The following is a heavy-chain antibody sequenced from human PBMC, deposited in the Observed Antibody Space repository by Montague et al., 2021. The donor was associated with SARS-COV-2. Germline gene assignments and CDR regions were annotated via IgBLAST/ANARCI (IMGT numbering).Heavy chain of an antibody. D-gene: IGHD3-3*01. J-gene: IGHJ4*02. Sequence: SETLSLTCTVSGGSISSSSYYWGWIRQPPGKGLEWIGSIYYSGSTYYXPSLKSRVTISVDTSKNQFSLKLSSVTAADTAVYYCAREGGTLADITIFGVVINGYYFDYWGQGTLVTVSS. CDR1: GGSISSSSYY. CDR3: AREGGTLADITIFGVVINGYYFDY. CDR2: IYYSGST. V-gene: IGHV4-39*02.